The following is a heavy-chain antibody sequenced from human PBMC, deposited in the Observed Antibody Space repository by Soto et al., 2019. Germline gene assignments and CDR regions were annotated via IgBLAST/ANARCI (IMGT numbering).Heavy chain of an antibody. CDR3: ARYLRRDYDFWSGYHYYFDY. CDR2: IYPGDSDT. CDR1: GYSFTSYW. Sequence: GESLKISCKGSGYSFTSYWIGWVRQMPGKGLEWMGIIYPGDSDTRYSPSFQGQVTISADKSISTAYLQWSSLKASDTAMYYCARYLRRDYDFWSGYHYYFDYWGQGTLVTVSS. V-gene: IGHV5-51*01. D-gene: IGHD3-3*01. J-gene: IGHJ4*02.